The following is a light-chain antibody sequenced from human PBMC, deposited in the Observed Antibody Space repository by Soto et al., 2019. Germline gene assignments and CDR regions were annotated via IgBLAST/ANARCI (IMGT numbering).Light chain of an antibody. CDR2: GAS. CDR1: QSLNTH. V-gene: IGKV3-15*01. CDR3: QQYDGWPRT. Sequence: IVVTQSPPTLSVSPGERATLSCRASQSLNTHLAWYQHKPGQSPRLLIYGASTRASGVPSRFSGSGSGTEFTLTISSLQSEDFAVYFCQQYDGWPRTFGQGTKLEI. J-gene: IGKJ2*01.